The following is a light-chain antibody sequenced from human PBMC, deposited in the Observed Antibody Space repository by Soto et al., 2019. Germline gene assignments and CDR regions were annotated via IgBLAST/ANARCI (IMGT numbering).Light chain of an antibody. V-gene: IGKV3-20*01. CDR2: GAS. Sequence: IVLTQSPGTLSLSPGARATLSCRASQSVTSSYLAWYQQKPGQAPRLLIYGASSRATGIPDRFSGSGSGTDFTLTINRLEPEDFAVYYCQQYGSSITFGQGTRLEI. CDR1: QSVTSSY. J-gene: IGKJ5*01. CDR3: QQYGSSIT.